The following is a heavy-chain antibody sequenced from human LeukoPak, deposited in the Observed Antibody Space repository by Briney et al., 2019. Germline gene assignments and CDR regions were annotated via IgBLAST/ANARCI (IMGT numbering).Heavy chain of an antibody. J-gene: IGHJ4*02. CDR1: GYSISSGYY. V-gene: IGHV4-38-2*02. CDR3: ARTIVGARGLGLGY. D-gene: IGHD1-26*01. CDR2: IYHSGST. Sequence: SETLSLTCTVSGYSISSGYYWGWIRQPPGKGLEWIGSIYHSGSTYYNPSLKSRVTISVDTSKNQFSLKLSSVTAADTAVYYCARTIVGARGLGLGYWGQGTLVTVSS.